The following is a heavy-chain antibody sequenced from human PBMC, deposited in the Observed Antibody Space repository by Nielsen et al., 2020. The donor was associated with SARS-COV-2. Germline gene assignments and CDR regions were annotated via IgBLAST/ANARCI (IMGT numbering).Heavy chain of an antibody. J-gene: IGHJ4*02. CDR3: AREGRLEYDY. V-gene: IGHV3-33*08. CDR1: GFTFSSTY. CDR2: IWYDGSNK. Sequence: GESLKISCSASGFTFSSTYMDWVRQAPGKGLEWVAVIWYDGSNKYYADSVKGRFTISRDNSKNTLYLQMNSLRAEDTAVYYCAREGRLEYDYWGQGTLVTVSS. D-gene: IGHD1-1*01.